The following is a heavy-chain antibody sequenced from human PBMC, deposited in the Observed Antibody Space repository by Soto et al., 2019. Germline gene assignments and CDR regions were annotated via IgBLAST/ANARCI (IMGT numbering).Heavy chain of an antibody. CDR1: GGSISSSSYY. CDR3: ASVPVGDSSGYYYASDY. CDR2: IYYSGST. J-gene: IGHJ4*02. D-gene: IGHD3-22*01. Sequence: SETLSLTCTVSGGSISSSSYYWGWIRQPPGKGLEWIGSIYYSGSTYYNPSLKSRVTISVDTSKNQFSLKLSSVTAADTAVYYCASVPVGDSSGYYYASDYWGQGTLVTVSS. V-gene: IGHV4-39*01.